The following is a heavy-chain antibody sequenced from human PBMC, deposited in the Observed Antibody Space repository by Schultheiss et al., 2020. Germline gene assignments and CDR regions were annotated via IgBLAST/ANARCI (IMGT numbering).Heavy chain of an antibody. Sequence: WGSLRLSCAASGFTFDDYTMHWVRQAPGKGLEWVSYISSSGSTIYYADSVKGRFTIIRDISKNTVYLQMDSLRAEDTAVYYCARVIPDSSGYNDYWGQGTLMTVSS. J-gene: IGHJ4*02. D-gene: IGHD3-22*01. CDR3: ARVIPDSSGYNDY. V-gene: IGHV3-48*01. CDR1: GFTFDDYT. CDR2: ISSSGSTI.